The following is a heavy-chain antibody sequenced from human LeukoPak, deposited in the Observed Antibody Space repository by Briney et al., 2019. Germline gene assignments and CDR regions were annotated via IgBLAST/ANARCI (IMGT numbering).Heavy chain of an antibody. J-gene: IGHJ3*02. D-gene: IGHD6-13*01. CDR2: IKQDGSEK. CDR3: ARDSSSWGSFDI. V-gene: IGHV3-7*03. Sequence: GGSLRLSCAASGFTFSNYWMSWVRQAPGKGLEWVANIKQDGSEKYYVDSVKGRFTISRDNAKNSLYLQMNSLRAEDTALYYCARDSSSWGSFDIWGQGTMVTVSS. CDR1: GFTFSNYW.